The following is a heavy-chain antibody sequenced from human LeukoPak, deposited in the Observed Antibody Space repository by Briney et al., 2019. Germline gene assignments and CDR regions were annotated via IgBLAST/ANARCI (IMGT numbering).Heavy chain of an antibody. Sequence: GGSLRLSCAASGFTFSNYGMQWVRQAPGKGLEWVAFIRYDGSNKYYADSVKGRFTISRDNSKNTLYLQMNSLRAEDTAVYYCAKVGDYYGSGRSAFDIWGQGTMVTVSS. J-gene: IGHJ3*02. D-gene: IGHD3-10*01. CDR2: IRYDGSNK. CDR3: AKVGDYYGSGRSAFDI. V-gene: IGHV3-30*02. CDR1: GFTFSNYG.